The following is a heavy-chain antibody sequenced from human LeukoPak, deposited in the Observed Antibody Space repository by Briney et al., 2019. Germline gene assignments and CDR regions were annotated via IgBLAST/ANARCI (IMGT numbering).Heavy chain of an antibody. J-gene: IGHJ3*02. V-gene: IGHV3-23*01. D-gene: IGHD5-18*01. CDR3: AKSEGGPENTVMVNDAFDI. CDR1: GFTFSSYA. Sequence: PGGSLRLSCAASGFTFSSYAMSWVRQAPGKGLEWVSAISGSGGSTYYADSVKGRFTISRDNSKNTLYLQMNSLRAEDTAVYYCAKSEGGPENTVMVNDAFDIWGQGTMVTVSS. CDR2: ISGSGGST.